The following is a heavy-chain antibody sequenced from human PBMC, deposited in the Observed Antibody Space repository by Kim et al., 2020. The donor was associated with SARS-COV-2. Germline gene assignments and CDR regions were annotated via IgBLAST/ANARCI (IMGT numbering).Heavy chain of an antibody. CDR2: TYYRSKWIN. J-gene: IGHJ4*02. V-gene: IGHV6-1*01. CDR1: GDSVSSNRAS. CDR3: ARESVSFDY. Sequence: SQTLSLTCAISGDSVSSNRASWHWIRLSPSRGLEWLGRTYYRSKWINDSAVSVESRITINPDTSNNQFFLQLNSVTPDDTAVYYCARESVSFDYWGQGTL.